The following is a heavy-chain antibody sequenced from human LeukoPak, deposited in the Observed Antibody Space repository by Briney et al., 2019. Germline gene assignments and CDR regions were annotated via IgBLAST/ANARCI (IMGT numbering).Heavy chain of an antibody. CDR3: ATASDTVMVPPEMGWYFDL. CDR1: GGSLSGCY. Sequence: PSETLSLTCAVYGGSLSGCYWSWNRQPPGKGLEWIGEINHSGSTNYNPSLKSRVTISVDTSKNQFSLKLSSVTAADTAVYYCATASDTVMVPPEMGWYFDLWGRGTLVTVSS. D-gene: IGHD5-18*01. V-gene: IGHV4-34*01. CDR2: INHSGST. J-gene: IGHJ2*01.